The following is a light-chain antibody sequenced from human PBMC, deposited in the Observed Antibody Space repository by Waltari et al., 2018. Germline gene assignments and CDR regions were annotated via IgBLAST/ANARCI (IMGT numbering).Light chain of an antibody. V-gene: IGKV3-20*01. CDR1: QSVSRS. CDR2: GAS. CDR3: QHYVRLPVT. Sequence: EIVLPQSPGTLSLSPGERATLSCRASQSVSRSLAWYQQKSGQAPRLRIYGASSRATGVPDRFSGSGSGTDFSLTISRLEPEDFAVYYCQHYVRLPVTFGQGTKVEIK. J-gene: IGKJ1*01.